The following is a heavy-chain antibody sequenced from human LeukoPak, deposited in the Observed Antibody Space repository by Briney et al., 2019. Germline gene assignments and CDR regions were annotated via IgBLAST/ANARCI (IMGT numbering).Heavy chain of an antibody. Sequence: ASVKVSCKASGYTFTSYYMHWVRQAPGQGLEWMGIINPSGGSTSYAQKFQGRVTITTDESTSTAYMELSSLRFEDTAVYYCARGQLWAYFDYWGQGTLVTVSS. CDR1: GYTFTSYY. J-gene: IGHJ4*02. D-gene: IGHD5-18*01. CDR2: INPSGGST. CDR3: ARGQLWAYFDY. V-gene: IGHV1-46*01.